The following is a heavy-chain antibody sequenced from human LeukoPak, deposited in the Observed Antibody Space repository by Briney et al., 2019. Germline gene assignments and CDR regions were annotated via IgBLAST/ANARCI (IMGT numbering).Heavy chain of an antibody. CDR1: GGSISSYY. J-gene: IGHJ4*02. D-gene: IGHD3-3*01. CDR3: ARASKRITIFGVVMFDY. V-gene: IGHV4-59*12. Sequence: SETLSLTCTVSGGSISSYYWSWIRQPPGKGLEWIGYIYYSGSTNYNPSLKSRVTISVDTSKNQFSLKLSSVTAADTAVYYCARASKRITIFGVVMFDYWGQGTLVTVSS. CDR2: IYYSGST.